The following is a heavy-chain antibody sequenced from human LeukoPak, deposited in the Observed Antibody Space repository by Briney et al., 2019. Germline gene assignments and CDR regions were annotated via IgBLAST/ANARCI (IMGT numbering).Heavy chain of an antibody. CDR2: IYYSGST. V-gene: IGHV4-39*07. CDR3: AREVMVRGVIIVVGSWFDP. J-gene: IGHJ5*02. Sequence: SETLSLTCTVSGGSISSSNYYWGWIRQPPGKGLEWIGSIYYSGSTYYNPSLKSRVTISVDTSNNHFSLRLSSVTAADTAVYYCAREVMVRGVIIVVGSWFDPWGQGTLVTVSS. D-gene: IGHD3-10*01. CDR1: GGSISSSNYY.